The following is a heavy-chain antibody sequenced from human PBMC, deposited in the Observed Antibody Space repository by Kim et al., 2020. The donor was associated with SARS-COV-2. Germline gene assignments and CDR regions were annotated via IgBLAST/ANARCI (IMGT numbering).Heavy chain of an antibody. CDR1: GYTFNTYP. V-gene: IGHV1-3*01. CDR2: GNAANDQT. J-gene: IGHJ4*02. Sequence: ASVKVSCKASGYTFNTYPIHWLREAPGQTLEWMGWGNAANDQTKYSQKFQGRITISRDTSANTAYMELRSLTTKDTAFYYCVRDMNPTVYDYWGQGTLVTVSS. CDR3: VRDMNPTVYDY. D-gene: IGHD4-4*01.